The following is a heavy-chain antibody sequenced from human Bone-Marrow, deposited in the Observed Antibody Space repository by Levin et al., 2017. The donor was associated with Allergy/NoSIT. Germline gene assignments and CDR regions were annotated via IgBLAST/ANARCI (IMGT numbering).Heavy chain of an antibody. CDR2: ISFDGSNK. CDR3: ARGPHFYSNYCFDY. CDR1: GFTFSGYA. J-gene: IGHJ4*02. D-gene: IGHD4-11*01. V-gene: IGHV3-30-3*01. Sequence: LSLTCAASGFTFSGYALHWVRQAPGKGLEWVAVISFDGSNKYYADSVKGRFTISRDNSKNTLYLQMNSLRAEDTAVYFCARGPHFYSNYCFDYWGQGTLVTVSS.